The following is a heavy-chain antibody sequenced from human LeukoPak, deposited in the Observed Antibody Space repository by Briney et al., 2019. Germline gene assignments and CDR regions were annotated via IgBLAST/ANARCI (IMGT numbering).Heavy chain of an antibody. V-gene: IGHV4-34*01. D-gene: IGHD3-16*02. CDR1: GGSFSGYY. CDR2: INHSGST. Sequence: ASETLSLTCEVYGGSFSGYYWSWIRQPPGKGLEWIGEINHSGSTNYNPSLKSRVTISVDTSKNQSSLKLSSVTAADTAVYYCARAMYWRGYRSGMDVWGQGTTVTVSS. CDR3: ARAMYWRGYRSGMDV. J-gene: IGHJ6*02.